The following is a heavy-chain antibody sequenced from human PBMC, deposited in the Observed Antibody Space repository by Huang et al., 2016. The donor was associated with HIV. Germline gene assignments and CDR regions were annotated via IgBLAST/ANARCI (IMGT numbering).Heavy chain of an antibody. CDR2: ISYDGSNK. J-gene: IGHJ6*03. D-gene: IGHD5-12*01. CDR3: ARDLWLRDLYYYYYMDV. Sequence: QVQLVESGGGVVQPGRSLRLSCAASRFTFSNYAMHWVRQAPGKVLEWVAFISYDGSNKYYADSVKGRFTISRDNSNNTLYLQMNSLRAEDTAVYYCARDLWLRDLYYYYYMDVWGKGTTVTVSS. CDR1: RFTFSNYA. V-gene: IGHV3-30-3*01.